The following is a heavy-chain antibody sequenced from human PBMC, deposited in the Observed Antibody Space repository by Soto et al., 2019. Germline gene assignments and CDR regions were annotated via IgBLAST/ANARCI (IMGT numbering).Heavy chain of an antibody. V-gene: IGHV3-9*01. CDR3: AKDKGYSYGYPDY. Sequence: GGSLRLSCAASGFTFDDYAMHWVRQAPGKGLEWVSGISWNSGSIGYADSVKGRFTISRDNAKNSLYLQMNSLRAEDTALYYCAKDKGYSYGYPDYWGQGTLVTVSS. J-gene: IGHJ4*02. CDR2: ISWNSGSI. CDR1: GFTFDDYA. D-gene: IGHD5-18*01.